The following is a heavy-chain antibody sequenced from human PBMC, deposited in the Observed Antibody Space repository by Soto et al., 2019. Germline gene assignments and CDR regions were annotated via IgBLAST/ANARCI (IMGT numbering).Heavy chain of an antibody. CDR1: GFTVSSNY. CDR3: ARDLRYSGYDSYYYYYGMDV. J-gene: IGHJ6*02. Sequence: EVQLVETGGGLIQPGGSLRLSCAASGFTVSSNYMSWVRQAPGKGLEWVSVIYSGGSTYYADSVKGRFTISRDNSKNTLYIQMNSLRAEDTAVYYCARDLRYSGYDSYYYYYGMDVWGQGTTVTVSS. V-gene: IGHV3-53*02. D-gene: IGHD5-12*01. CDR2: IYSGGST.